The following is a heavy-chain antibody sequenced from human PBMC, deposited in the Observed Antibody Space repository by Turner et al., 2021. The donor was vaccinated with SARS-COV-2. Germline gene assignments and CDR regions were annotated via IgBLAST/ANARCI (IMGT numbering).Heavy chain of an antibody. CDR3: AKDDNYDFWTGYYMY. CDR2: IGTAGDP. J-gene: IGHJ4*02. V-gene: IGHV3-13*05. Sequence: EVQLVESGGGLVQPGGSLRLSCAASGFTFSSYDMHWVRQATGKGLEWVSGIGTAGDPYYPGSVKGRFTISRDNSKNTLYLQMNSLRAEDTAVYYCAKDDNYDFWTGYYMYWGQGTLVTVSS. CDR1: GFTFSSYD. D-gene: IGHD3-3*01.